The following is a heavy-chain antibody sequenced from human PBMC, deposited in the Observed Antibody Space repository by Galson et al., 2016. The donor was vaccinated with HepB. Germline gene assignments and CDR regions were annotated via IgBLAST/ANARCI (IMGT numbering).Heavy chain of an antibody. V-gene: IGHV6-1*01. CDR1: GDSVSSNSAA. CDR3: ARDSFDSHGSGSPLFDY. Sequence: CAISGDSVSSNSAAWNWIRQSPSRGLEWLGRTYYKSKWHDDYAVSVESRIIINPDTSKNQFSLHLNSVTPEDTAVYYCARDSFDSHGSGSPLFDYWGQGTLVPVSS. J-gene: IGHJ4*02. CDR2: TYYKSKWHD. D-gene: IGHD3-10*01.